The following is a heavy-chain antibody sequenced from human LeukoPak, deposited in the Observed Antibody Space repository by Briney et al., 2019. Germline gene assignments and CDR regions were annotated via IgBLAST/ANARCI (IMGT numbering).Heavy chain of an antibody. J-gene: IGHJ4*02. CDR3: ASPRTDGSGSYSFFHPIDY. CDR1: GGTFSSYA. D-gene: IGHD3-10*01. CDR2: IIPIFGTA. V-gene: IGHV1-69*01. Sequence: SVKVSCKASGGTFSSYAISWVRQAPGQGLEWMEGIIPIFGTANYAQKFQGRVTITADESTSTAYMELSSLRSEDTAVYYCASPRTDGSGSYSFFHPIDYWGQGTLVTVSS.